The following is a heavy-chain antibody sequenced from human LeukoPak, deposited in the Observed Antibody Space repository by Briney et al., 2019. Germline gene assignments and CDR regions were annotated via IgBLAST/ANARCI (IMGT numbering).Heavy chain of an antibody. J-gene: IGHJ4*02. Sequence: PSETLSLTCTVSGGSISSSSYYWGCIRQPPGKGLEWIGSIYYSGSTYYNPSLKSRVTISVDTSKNQFSLKLSSVTAADTAVYYCARNKVRGSFYEDSAFDYWGQGTLVTVSS. D-gene: IGHD1-26*01. V-gene: IGHV4-39*01. CDR2: IYYSGST. CDR3: ARNKVRGSFYEDSAFDY. CDR1: GGSISSSSYY.